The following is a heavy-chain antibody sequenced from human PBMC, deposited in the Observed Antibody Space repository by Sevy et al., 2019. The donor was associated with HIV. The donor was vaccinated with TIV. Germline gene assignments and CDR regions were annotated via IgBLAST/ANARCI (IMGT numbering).Heavy chain of an antibody. CDR3: GGGGFTLPHDY. D-gene: IGHD3-10*01. CDR2: FCFGGSTI. V-gene: IGHV3-23*01. J-gene: IGHJ4*02. Sequence: GGSLRLSCAASGFTFSIYTMSWVRQAPGKGLEWVSTFCFGGSTIHYADSVKGRFTISRDNSKNTLYLQMNSLRADDTAGYFLGGGGFTLPHDYWGQGTLVTVSS. CDR1: GFTFSIYT.